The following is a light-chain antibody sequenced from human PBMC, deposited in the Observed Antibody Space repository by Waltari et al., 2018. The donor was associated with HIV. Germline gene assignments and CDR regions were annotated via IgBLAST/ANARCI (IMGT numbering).Light chain of an antibody. CDR2: KVS. V-gene: IGKV2-30*01. CDR1: QSLVYSNENTY. CDR3: MQGSHWPWS. Sequence: DVILTQSPVYVPVTLGQPASISWRSSQSLVYSNENTYLNWFQQRPGQSPRRLIYKVSIRDSGFPDRFSVSGSGTDFTLKISRVESDDGAVYYCMQGSHWPWSFGQGTRLEIK. J-gene: IGKJ5*01.